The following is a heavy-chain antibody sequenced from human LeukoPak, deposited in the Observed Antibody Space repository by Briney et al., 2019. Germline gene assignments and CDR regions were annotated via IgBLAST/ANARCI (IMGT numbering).Heavy chain of an antibody. CDR3: ARDSTHGDHTFFDY. D-gene: IGHD4-17*01. CDR2: INYSGRT. J-gene: IGHJ4*02. V-gene: IGHV4-59*01. Sequence: SETLSLTCSVSGGSNSAYYWSWIRQPPGKGLEWIGYINYSGRTDYNPSLKGRVTISVDTSKNQFSLKLRSVTAADTAVYYCARDSTHGDHTFFDYWGQGTLVTVSS. CDR1: GGSNSAYY.